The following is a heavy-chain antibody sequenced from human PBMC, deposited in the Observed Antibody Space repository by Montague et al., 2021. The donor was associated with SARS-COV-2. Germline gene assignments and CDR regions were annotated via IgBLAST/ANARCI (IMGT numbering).Heavy chain of an antibody. CDR1: GFTFINSA. V-gene: IGHV3-23*01. CDR3: AKDSYYYGLGYGMDV. Sequence: SLRLSCAASGFTFINSAMNWVRQAPGKGLEWFSGSSGSDGGPHYADSVKGRFTISRDNSKNVLYLQMNSLRAEDTALYYCAKDSYYYGLGYGMDVWGQGTTVTVSS. D-gene: IGHD3-10*01. J-gene: IGHJ6*01. CDR2: SSGSDGGP.